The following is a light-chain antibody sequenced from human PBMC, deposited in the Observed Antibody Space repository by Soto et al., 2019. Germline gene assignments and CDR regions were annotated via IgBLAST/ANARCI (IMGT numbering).Light chain of an antibody. V-gene: IGKV1-39*01. CDR3: QQSYSSPPT. CDR1: QSISNH. J-gene: IGKJ1*01. Sequence: DIHMTHSPSSLSSSLEDRVIITCRASQSISNHLNWYQQKPGKAPKLLIFAASSLQSGVPSRFSGSRSGPDFTLTISSLQPEDFATYYCQQSYSSPPTFGQGTKVDIK. CDR2: AAS.